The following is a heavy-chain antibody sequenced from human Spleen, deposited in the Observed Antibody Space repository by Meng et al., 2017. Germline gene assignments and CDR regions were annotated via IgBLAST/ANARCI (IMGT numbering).Heavy chain of an antibody. CDR3: VKDGPGWFDP. V-gene: IGHV7-4-1*02. Sequence: HGQLVQSGSDLRKPGASLKVCCKASVYTFNRLAMNWVRQAPGQGLEWMGWINTNTGNPTYAPGFTRRFVFSLDTSVSTTYLQISSLKAEDTAVYYCVKDGPGWFDPWGQGTLVTVSS. D-gene: IGHD3-10*01. J-gene: IGHJ5*02. CDR2: INTNTGNP. CDR1: VYTFNRLA.